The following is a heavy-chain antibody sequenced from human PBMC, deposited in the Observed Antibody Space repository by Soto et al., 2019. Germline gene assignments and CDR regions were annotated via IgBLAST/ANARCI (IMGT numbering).Heavy chain of an antibody. D-gene: IGHD2-15*01. CDR1: GGSISSGDYY. V-gene: IGHV4-31*03. J-gene: IGHJ4*02. CDR3: ASSSGARYYDY. Sequence: QVQLQESGPGLVKPSQTLSLTCTVSGGSISSGDYYWSWIRQHPGKGLEWIGYIYYSGSTYYDPSLKSRVTISVDKSKNHFSLKLSSLNAADTAVYYCASSSGARYYDYWGQGTLGTVSS. CDR2: IYYSGST.